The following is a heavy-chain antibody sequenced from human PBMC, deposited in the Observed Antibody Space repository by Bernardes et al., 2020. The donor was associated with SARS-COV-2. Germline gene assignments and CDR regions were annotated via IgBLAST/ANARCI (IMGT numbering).Heavy chain of an antibody. CDR1: GFDFSDYW. CDR3: ARSAGMDV. J-gene: IGHJ6*02. Sequence: EGSLRLSCAGSGFDFSDYWMTWVRQAPGKGLEWVANIKRDGSETYYVDSVKGRFTISRDNVKNLVFLQMNSLRAEDTAVFYCARSAGMDVWGQGTMVTVSS. CDR2: IKRDGSET. V-gene: IGHV3-7*03.